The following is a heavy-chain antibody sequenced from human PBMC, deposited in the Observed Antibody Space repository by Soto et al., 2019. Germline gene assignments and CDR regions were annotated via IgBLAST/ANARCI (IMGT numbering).Heavy chain of an antibody. CDR3: AKRSPYSSGWYSPIFDY. Sequence: ASVKVSCKASGYKFTSYFIHWVRQAPGQGLEWMGMIHPSGDTGYAQKFRGRVTMTIDTSTTTAYMELRNLTSEDTAVYFCAKRSPYSSGWYSPIFDYWGQGALVTVSS. CDR1: GYKFTSYF. D-gene: IGHD6-13*01. V-gene: IGHV1-46*01. CDR2: IHPSGDT. J-gene: IGHJ4*02.